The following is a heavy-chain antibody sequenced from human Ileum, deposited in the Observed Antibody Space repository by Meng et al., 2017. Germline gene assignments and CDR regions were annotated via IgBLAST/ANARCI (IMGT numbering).Heavy chain of an antibody. CDR3: ARREYDSRGYYFDY. D-gene: IGHD3-22*01. V-gene: IGHV4-59*08. J-gene: IGHJ4*02. CDR1: GGSISSYY. CDR2: NYYNGST. Sequence: QVQLQESGPGLVKPSETLSLTCTVSGGSISSYYWSWIRQPPGKGLEWIGYNYYNGSTNYNPSLKSRLTMSVDTSKNQFSLKLSSVTAADTAVYYCARREYDSRGYYFDYWGQGTLVTVSS.